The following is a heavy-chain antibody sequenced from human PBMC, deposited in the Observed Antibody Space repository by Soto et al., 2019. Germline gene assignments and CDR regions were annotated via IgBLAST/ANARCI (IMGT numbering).Heavy chain of an antibody. CDR3: AQTSECQWLHAFDI. J-gene: IGHJ3*02. CDR1: GFSLSTSGVG. Sequence: QITLKESGPTLVKPTQTLPLTCTFSGFSLSTSGVGVGWIRQPPGKALEWLALIYRDDDKRYSPSLKSRLTITKDTSKNQVVLTMTDMDPVDTATYYCAQTSECQWLHAFDIWGQGTMVNVSS. V-gene: IGHV2-5*02. D-gene: IGHD6-19*01. CDR2: IYRDDDK.